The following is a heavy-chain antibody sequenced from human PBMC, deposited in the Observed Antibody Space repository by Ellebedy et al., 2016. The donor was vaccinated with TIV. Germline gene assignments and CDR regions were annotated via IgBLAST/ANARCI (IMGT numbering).Heavy chain of an antibody. CDR3: ARSSRGWLSAPFNHYYYGLDV. CDR1: GYSSSSYW. Sequence: PGGSLRLSCKGSGYSSSSYWIGWVRQMPGKGLEWRGIIYPGDSATRYSPSFEGQITISVDKSISAAYLQWSSLRASDTAMYYCARSSRGWLSAPFNHYYYGLDVWGQGTTVTVSS. J-gene: IGHJ6*02. V-gene: IGHV5-51*01. D-gene: IGHD5-12*01. CDR2: IYPGDSAT.